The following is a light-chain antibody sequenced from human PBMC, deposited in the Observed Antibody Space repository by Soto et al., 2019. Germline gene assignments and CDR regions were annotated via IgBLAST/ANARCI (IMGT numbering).Light chain of an antibody. Sequence: QSVLTQPPSVSAAPGQMVTISCSGSSSNIGNNYVSWYQQLPGTAPKLLIYENNKRPSGIPDRFSGSKSGTSATLGITGLQTGDEADYYCGTWDSSLSADVVFGGGTKLTVL. V-gene: IGLV1-51*02. CDR2: ENN. J-gene: IGLJ2*01. CDR1: SSNIGNNY. CDR3: GTWDSSLSADVV.